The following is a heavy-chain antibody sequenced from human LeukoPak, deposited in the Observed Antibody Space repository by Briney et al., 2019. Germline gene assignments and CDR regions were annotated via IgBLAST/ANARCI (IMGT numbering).Heavy chain of an antibody. CDR1: GGSISSGSYY. J-gene: IGHJ4*02. CDR3: ARGISGEFDY. D-gene: IGHD6-19*01. CDR2: IYTSGST. Sequence: SQTLSLTCTVSGGSISSGSYYWSWIRQPAGKGLEWIGRIYTSGSTNYNPSLKSRVTISVDTSKNQFPLKLSSVTAADTAVCYCARGISGEFDYWGQGTLVTVSS. V-gene: IGHV4-61*02.